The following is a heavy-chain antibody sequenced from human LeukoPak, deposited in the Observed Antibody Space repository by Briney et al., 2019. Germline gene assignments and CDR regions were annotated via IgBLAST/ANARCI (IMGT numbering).Heavy chain of an antibody. CDR1: GFTCDDYG. J-gene: IGHJ4*02. Sequence: GGSLRLSCAASGFTCDDYGMSWVRQAPGKGLEWVSGINWNGGSTGYADSVKGRFTISRDNAKNSLYLQMNSLRAEDTALYYCASDNYYASSGYDYFDYWGQGTLVTVSS. CDR3: ASDNYYASSGYDYFDY. D-gene: IGHD3-22*01. V-gene: IGHV3-20*04. CDR2: INWNGGST.